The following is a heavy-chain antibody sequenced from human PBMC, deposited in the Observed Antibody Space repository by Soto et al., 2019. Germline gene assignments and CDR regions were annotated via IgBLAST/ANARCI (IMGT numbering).Heavy chain of an antibody. V-gene: IGHV3-73*01. J-gene: IGHJ6*03. CDR1: GFTFSGSA. CDR3: TRHTNYGDRNYYYYYMDV. CDR2: IRSKANSYAT. D-gene: IGHD4-17*01. Sequence: GGSLRLSCAASGFTFSGSAMHWVRQASGKGLEWVGRIRSKANSYATAYAASVKGRFTISRDDSKNTAYLQMNSLKTEDTAVYYCTRHTNYGDRNYYYYYMDVWGKGTTVTVSS.